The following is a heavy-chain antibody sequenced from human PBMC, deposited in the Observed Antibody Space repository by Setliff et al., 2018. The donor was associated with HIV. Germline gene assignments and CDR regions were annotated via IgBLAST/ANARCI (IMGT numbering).Heavy chain of an antibody. D-gene: IGHD6-19*01. CDR2: LSSNGNT. CDR3: AGQDVAEVRWYYMDY. Sequence: KTSETLSLTCTVSGGFLSRSTYYWGWIRQHPGKGLEWIGALSSNGNTYYNPSIKCRVTLSIDSSKNLFSLKLNSLTAADTAVYYCAGQDVAEVRWYYMDYWGQGALVTVSS. V-gene: IGHV4-39*07. J-gene: IGHJ4*02. CDR1: GGFLSRSTYY.